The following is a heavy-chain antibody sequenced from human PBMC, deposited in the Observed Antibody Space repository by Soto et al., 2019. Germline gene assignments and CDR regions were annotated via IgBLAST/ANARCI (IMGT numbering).Heavy chain of an antibody. CDR3: ARVPTGKYGVWNY. J-gene: IGHJ4*02. V-gene: IGHV3-74*01. D-gene: IGHD2-8*01. CDR2: INPGGSIT. CDR1: GFTFSSYW. Sequence: EEQLVESGGGLVQPGGSLRLSCAASGFTFSSYWMHWVRQAPGKGLVWVSRINPGGSITAYADSVKGRFTISRDNAKKTLYLQMKSLRGDDTAVYYCARVPTGKYGVWNYWGQGTLVTVSS.